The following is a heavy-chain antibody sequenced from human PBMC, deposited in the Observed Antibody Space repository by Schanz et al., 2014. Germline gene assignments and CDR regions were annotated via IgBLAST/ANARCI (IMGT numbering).Heavy chain of an antibody. CDR3: AKIERNED. J-gene: IGHJ4*02. D-gene: IGHD1-1*01. CDR2: IGNGGVTI. Sequence: VQLLESGGGLVQPGGSLRLSCTASGFPFSDYFMAWIRQPPGRGLEWVSYIGNGGVTIYYADSVKGRFTVSRDNAENALYLQMNSLRAEDTAVYFCAKIERNEDWGQGTLVTVSS. V-gene: IGHV3-11*01. CDR1: GFPFSDYF.